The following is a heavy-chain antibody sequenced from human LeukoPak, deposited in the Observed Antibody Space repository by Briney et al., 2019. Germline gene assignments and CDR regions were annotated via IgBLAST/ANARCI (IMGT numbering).Heavy chain of an antibody. J-gene: IGHJ4*02. CDR3: ARTPSLYYDSSGYYDPNFDY. Sequence: SVKVSCKASGGTFSIYAISWVRQAPGQGLEWMGGIIPIFGTANYAQKFQGRVTITADESTSTAYMELSSLRSEDTAVYYCARTPSLYYDSSGYYDPNFDYWGQGTLVTVSS. V-gene: IGHV1-69*13. CDR1: GGTFSIYA. CDR2: IIPIFGTA. D-gene: IGHD3-22*01.